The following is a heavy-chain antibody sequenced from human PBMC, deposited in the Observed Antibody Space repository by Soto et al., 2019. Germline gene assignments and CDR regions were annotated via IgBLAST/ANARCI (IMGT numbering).Heavy chain of an antibody. J-gene: IGHJ4*02. CDR3: ARKEVGVAGEY. CDR2: FYYSGGT. V-gene: IGHV4-39*01. CDR1: CVSITSNNYY. Sequence: SETLSLTCAVSCVSITSNNYYWVWIRQSPGQGLEWIGSFYYSGGTFYNPSLKSRVTISADTSKNQFSLRLYSVTAEDTAVYYCARKEVGVAGEYWGQGIMVTVXS. D-gene: IGHD6-19*01.